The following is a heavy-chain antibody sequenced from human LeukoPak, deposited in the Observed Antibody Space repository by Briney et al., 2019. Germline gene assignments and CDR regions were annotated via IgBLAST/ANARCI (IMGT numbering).Heavy chain of an antibody. CDR2: ISAYNGNT. CDR1: GYTFTSYG. CDR3: ARDLRRGLYSGYDPAGY. Sequence: ASVKVSCKASGYTFTSYGISWVRQAPGQGLEWMGWISAYNGNTNYAQKLQGRGTMTTDTATSTACMELRSLRSGDTAVYYCARDLRRGLYSGYDPAGYWGQGTLVTVSS. V-gene: IGHV1-18*01. D-gene: IGHD5-12*01. J-gene: IGHJ4*02.